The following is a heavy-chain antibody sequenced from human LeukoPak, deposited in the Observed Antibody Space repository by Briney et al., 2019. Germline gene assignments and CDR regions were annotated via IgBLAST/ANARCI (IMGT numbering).Heavy chain of an antibody. CDR3: AKVRILSYGDAFDI. Sequence: GGSLRLSCVASGFTFSSNWMSWVRQAPGKGLEWVANIKQDGSEKYYVDSVKGRFTISRDNAKNSLYLQMNSLRAEDTAVYYCAKVRILSYGDAFDIWGQGTMVTVSS. J-gene: IGHJ3*02. D-gene: IGHD2-2*01. CDR1: GFTFSSNW. V-gene: IGHV3-7*03. CDR2: IKQDGSEK.